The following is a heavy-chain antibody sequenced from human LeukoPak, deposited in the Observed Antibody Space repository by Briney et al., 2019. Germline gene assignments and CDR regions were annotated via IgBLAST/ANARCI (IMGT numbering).Heavy chain of an antibody. V-gene: IGHV3-7*01. Sequence: GGSLRLSCAASGFTFSSYWMSWVRQAPGKGLEWVANIKQDGSEKYYVDSVKGRFTISRDNAKNSLYLQMNSLRAEDTAVYYCARDYGSWSNWFVPWGQGTLVTVSS. CDR2: IKQDGSEK. J-gene: IGHJ5*02. CDR1: GFTFSSYW. CDR3: ARDYGSWSNWFVP. D-gene: IGHD6-13*01.